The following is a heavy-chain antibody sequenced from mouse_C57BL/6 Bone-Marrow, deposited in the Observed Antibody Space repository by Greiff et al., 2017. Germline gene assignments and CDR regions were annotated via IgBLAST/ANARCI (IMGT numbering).Heavy chain of an antibody. CDR1: GFYIKDYY. CDR2: IDPEDGET. J-gene: IGHJ2*01. V-gene: IGHV14-2*01. Sequence: EVQLQQSGAELVKPGTSVKLSCTASGFYIKDYYMHWVKQRTEQGLEWIGRIDPEDGETKYDPKFKGKATITADTSSNTAYLQLSILSSEDSAIYYCSSCYFDYWGQGTTLTVSS. CDR3: SSCYFDY.